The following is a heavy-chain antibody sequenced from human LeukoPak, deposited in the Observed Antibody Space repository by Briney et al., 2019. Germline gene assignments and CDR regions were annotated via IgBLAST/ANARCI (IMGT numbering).Heavy chain of an antibody. V-gene: IGHV4-30-4*08. CDR1: GASIRTANYS. CDR3: ARGTYYYDSSGYPPHWFDP. J-gene: IGHJ5*02. Sequence: PSQTLSLTCTVSGASIRTANYSWSWIRQYPGKGLEWIGYMEYSVSTRYNPSLKSRVVISADTSKNQFSLKLSSVTAADTAVYYCARGTYYYDSSGYPPHWFDPWGQGTLVTVSS. D-gene: IGHD3-22*01. CDR2: MEYSVST.